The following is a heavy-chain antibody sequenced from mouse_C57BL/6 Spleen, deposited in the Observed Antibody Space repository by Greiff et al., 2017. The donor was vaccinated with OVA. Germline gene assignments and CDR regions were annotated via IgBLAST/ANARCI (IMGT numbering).Heavy chain of an antibody. D-gene: IGHD1-1*01. CDR1: GYTFTSYW. J-gene: IGHJ3*01. CDR3: ARTPRYGSSYGFAY. Sequence: QVQLQQPGAELVKPGASVKMSCKASGYTFTSYWITWVKQRPGQGLEWIGDLYPGSGSTNYNEKFKSKATLTVATSSSPAYMQLSSLTSEDSAVYYCARTPRYGSSYGFAYWGQGTLVTVSA. V-gene: IGHV1-55*01. CDR2: LYPGSGST.